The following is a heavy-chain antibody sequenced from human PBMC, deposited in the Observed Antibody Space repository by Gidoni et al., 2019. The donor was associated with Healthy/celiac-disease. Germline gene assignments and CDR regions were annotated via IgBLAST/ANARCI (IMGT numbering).Heavy chain of an antibody. CDR2: IYTSGST. Sequence: VQLQESGPGLVKPSEILSLTRTLYGGSISSYYWSWIRQPAGKGLVWIGRIYTSGSTNYNPSLKSRVTMSVDTSKNQFSLKLSSVTAADTAVYYCAREPGYSSGWYKWGQGTLVTVSS. V-gene: IGHV4-4*07. D-gene: IGHD6-19*01. CDR1: GGSISSYY. J-gene: IGHJ4*02. CDR3: AREPGYSSGWYK.